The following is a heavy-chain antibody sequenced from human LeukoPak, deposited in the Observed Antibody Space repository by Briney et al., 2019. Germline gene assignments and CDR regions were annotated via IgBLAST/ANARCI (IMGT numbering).Heavy chain of an antibody. D-gene: IGHD1-26*01. Sequence: SETLSLTCTVSGGSISSYYWSWIRQTPGEGLEWIGYIYYSGSTNYNPSLKSRVTISVDTSKNQFSLKLSSVTAADTAVYFCARHGASGSYLYYFDYWGQGTLVTVSS. CDR1: GGSISSYY. CDR2: IYYSGST. J-gene: IGHJ4*02. CDR3: ARHGASGSYLYYFDY. V-gene: IGHV4-59*08.